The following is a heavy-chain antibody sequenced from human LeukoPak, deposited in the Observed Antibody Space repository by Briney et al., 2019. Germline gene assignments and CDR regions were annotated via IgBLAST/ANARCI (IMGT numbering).Heavy chain of an antibody. Sequence: QSGGSLRLSCAASGFTFSNYAMSWVRQAPGKGLEWVSAISGSGGSTYYADSVKGRFTISRDNSKNTLYLQMNSLRAEDTAVYYCAKVGSSSWYWPRNYYYYYMDVWGKGTTVTISS. CDR2: ISGSGGST. CDR3: AKVGSSSWYWPRNYYYYYMDV. CDR1: GFTFSNYA. D-gene: IGHD6-13*01. V-gene: IGHV3-23*01. J-gene: IGHJ6*03.